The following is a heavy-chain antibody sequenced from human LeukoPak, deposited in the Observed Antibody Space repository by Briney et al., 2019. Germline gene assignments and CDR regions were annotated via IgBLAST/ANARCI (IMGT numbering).Heavy chain of an antibody. CDR1: GYSFTNYY. CDR2: IYPGDSDT. Sequence: PGESLKISCKGFGYSFTNYYIGWGRQMPGKGLEWMGIIYPGDSDTRYSPSFQGQVTISADKSISTAYLQWSSLKASDTAMYYCARHLEGYSSSWQYWGQGTLVTVSS. V-gene: IGHV5-51*01. J-gene: IGHJ4*02. D-gene: IGHD6-13*01. CDR3: ARHLEGYSSSWQY.